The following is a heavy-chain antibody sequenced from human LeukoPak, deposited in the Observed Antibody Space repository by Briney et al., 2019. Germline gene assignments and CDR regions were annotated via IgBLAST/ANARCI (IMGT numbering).Heavy chain of an antibody. CDR1: GFTFSTYW. Sequence: PGGSLRLSCAASGFTFSTYWMHWVRQAPGKGLVWVSCINSDGSSPSYADSVKGRFTISRDNAKNTVYLQMNSLRAEDTAVYYCATGETGSTLGGYWGQGTLVTVSS. CDR3: ATGETGSTLGGY. J-gene: IGHJ4*02. CDR2: INSDGSSP. V-gene: IGHV3-74*01. D-gene: IGHD1-1*01.